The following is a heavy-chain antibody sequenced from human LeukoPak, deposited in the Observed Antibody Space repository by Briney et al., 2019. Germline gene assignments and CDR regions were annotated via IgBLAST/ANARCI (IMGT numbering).Heavy chain of an antibody. J-gene: IGHJ4*02. CDR3: ARDRQQQLALVDY. V-gene: IGHV3-33*01. D-gene: IGHD6-13*01. CDR2: IWYDGSNK. Sequence: GGSLRLSCAASGITFSSYGMHWVRQAPGKGLEWVAVIWYDGSNKYYADSVKGRFTISRDNSKNTLYLQMNSLRAEDTAVYYCARDRQQQLALVDYWGQGTLVTVSS. CDR1: GITFSSYG.